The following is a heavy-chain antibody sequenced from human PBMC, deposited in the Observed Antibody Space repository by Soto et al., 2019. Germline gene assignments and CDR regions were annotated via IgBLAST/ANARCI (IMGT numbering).Heavy chain of an antibody. Sequence: SETLSLTCTVSGGSVTSTSYYWSWIRQPPGKGLEWIGYMHYSGSTNYNPSLKSRVTISVDTSKNQFSLKLSSVTAADTAVYYCAREWEHLYFDYWGQGTLVTVSS. D-gene: IGHD1-26*01. V-gene: IGHV4-61*01. CDR1: GGSVTSTSYY. J-gene: IGHJ4*02. CDR2: MHYSGST. CDR3: AREWEHLYFDY.